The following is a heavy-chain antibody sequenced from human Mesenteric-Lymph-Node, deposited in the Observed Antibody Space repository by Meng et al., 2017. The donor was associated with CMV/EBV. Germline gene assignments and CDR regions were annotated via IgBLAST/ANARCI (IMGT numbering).Heavy chain of an antibody. V-gene: IGHV3-33*06. CDR2: IWYNGGNK. D-gene: IGHD6-19*01. J-gene: IGHJ4*02. CDR1: GFTFNTYG. Sequence: CAASGFTFNTYGMHWVRQAPGKGLEWVAVIWYNGGNKYYADSVKGRFTISRDNSKNTLSLQMNSLRAEDTAVYYCAEDGGSGWSWVDYWGQGTLVTVSS. CDR3: AEDGGSGWSWVDY.